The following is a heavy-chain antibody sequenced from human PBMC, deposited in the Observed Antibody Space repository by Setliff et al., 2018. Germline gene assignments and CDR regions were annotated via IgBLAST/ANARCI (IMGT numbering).Heavy chain of an antibody. D-gene: IGHD3-10*01. J-gene: IGHJ6*02. CDR2: IQKSGSA. V-gene: IGHV4-59*01. Sequence: NPSETLSLTCNVSGVSISSYYWSWIRQPPGKGLECIGYIQKSGSANYNPSPMSRVTISVDTSRNQFSLKLRSVTAADTAVYYCARLSWDGLRYYGLDVWGQGATVTV. CDR1: GVSISSYY. CDR3: ARLSWDGLRYYGLDV.